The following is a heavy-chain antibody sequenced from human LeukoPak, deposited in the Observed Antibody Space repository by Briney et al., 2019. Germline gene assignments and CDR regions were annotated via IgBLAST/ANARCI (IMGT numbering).Heavy chain of an antibody. CDR2: VHLDGRT. J-gene: IGHJ4*02. CDR3: AREGGFYRPLDY. CDR1: GGSVINTNW. V-gene: IGHV4-4*02. D-gene: IGHD3-3*01. Sequence: SEALSLTCGVSGGSVINTNWWTWVRQPPGKGLEWIGEVHLDGRTNYNPSLESRLTMSVDVSENQVSLKLTSVTAADTAVYYCAREGGFYRPLDYSGQGTLVTVSS.